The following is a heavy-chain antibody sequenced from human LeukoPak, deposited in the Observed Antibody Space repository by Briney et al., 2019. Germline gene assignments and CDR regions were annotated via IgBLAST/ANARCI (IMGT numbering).Heavy chain of an antibody. CDR3: ARVGRCSSTSCYSIPHFDP. Sequence: GSSVKVSCKASGGTFSSYAISWVRQAPGQRLEWMGGIIPIFGTANYAQKFQGRVTITADESTSTAYMELSSLRSEDTAVYYCARVGRCSSTSCYSIPHFDPWGQGTLVTVSS. D-gene: IGHD2-2*01. CDR1: GGTFSSYA. CDR2: IIPIFGTA. V-gene: IGHV1-69*01. J-gene: IGHJ5*02.